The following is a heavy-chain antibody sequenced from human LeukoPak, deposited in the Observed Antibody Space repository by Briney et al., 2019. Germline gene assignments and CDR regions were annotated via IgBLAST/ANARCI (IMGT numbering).Heavy chain of an antibody. J-gene: IGHJ3*02. V-gene: IGHV3-30*03. CDR1: GFTFSSYG. D-gene: IGHD6-13*01. Sequence: GGSLRLSCAASGFTFSSYGMHWVRQAPGKGLEWVAVISYDGSNKYYADSVKGRFTISRDNAKNSLYLQMNSLRAEDTAVYYCARDPGISDAFDIWGQGTMVTVSS. CDR3: ARDPGISDAFDI. CDR2: ISYDGSNK.